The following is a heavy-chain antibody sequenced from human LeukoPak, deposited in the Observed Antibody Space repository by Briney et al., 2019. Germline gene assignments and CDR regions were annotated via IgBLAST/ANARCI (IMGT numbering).Heavy chain of an antibody. CDR3: ARDRYSGYDGFGAFDI. J-gene: IGHJ3*02. Sequence: SETLCLTCAVSGGPLTSYYWTWIRQPPGKGLEWIGFIYYRGSTNYNPSLESRVTISIDTSKNRFSLKLSSVTAADTAVYYCARDRYSGYDGFGAFDIWGQGTMATVSS. D-gene: IGHD5-12*01. V-gene: IGHV4-59*01. CDR1: GGPLTSYY. CDR2: IYYRGST.